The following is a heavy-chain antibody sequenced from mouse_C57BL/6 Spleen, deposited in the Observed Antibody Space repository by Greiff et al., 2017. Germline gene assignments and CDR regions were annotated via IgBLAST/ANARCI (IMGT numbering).Heavy chain of an antibody. CDR3: ARRGYGDDDEGIGLAY. CDR1: GYTFTGYW. Sequence: VQLQQSGAELMKPGASVKLSCKATGYTFTGYWIEWVKQRPGHGLEWIGEILPGCGSSTSNEKFKGKATFTADTSSTTGCMQLSSLTTEDSAIYNCARRGYGDDDEGIGLAYWGQGTLVTVSA. J-gene: IGHJ3*01. CDR2: ILPGCGSS. D-gene: IGHD2-2*01. V-gene: IGHV1-9*01.